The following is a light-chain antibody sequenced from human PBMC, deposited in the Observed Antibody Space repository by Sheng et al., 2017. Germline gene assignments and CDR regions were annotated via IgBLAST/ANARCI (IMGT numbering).Light chain of an antibody. J-gene: IGKJ2*01. CDR2: DGS. V-gene: IGKV3-15*01. CDR1: QGVSAN. Sequence: EIVMTQSPGTLSVSPGETAILSCRASQGVSANLAWYHQRPGQAPRLLIYDGSRRATGVPARFSASGSGXDFTLTIDSVESEDVGVYYLSVCTSLWPVYTFGQGTKLEI. CDR3: SVCTSLWPVYT.